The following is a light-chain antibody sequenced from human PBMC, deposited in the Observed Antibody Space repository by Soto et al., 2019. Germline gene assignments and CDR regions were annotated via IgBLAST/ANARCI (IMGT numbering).Light chain of an antibody. J-gene: IGKJ4*01. CDR1: QSVNNY. CDR3: QQRSIGIT. CDR2: DAS. V-gene: IGKV3-11*01. Sequence: EVVLTQSPVTLSLSPGERATLSCRASQSVNNYLAWYQQKPGQAPRLLIYDASNRATGIPARFSGSGSGTDFTLTISSLELEDSAVYYCQQRSIGITFGGGTRVEIK.